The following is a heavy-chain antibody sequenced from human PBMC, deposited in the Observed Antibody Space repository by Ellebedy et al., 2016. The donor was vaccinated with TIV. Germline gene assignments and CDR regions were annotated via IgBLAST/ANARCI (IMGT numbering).Heavy chain of an antibody. D-gene: IGHD1-7*01. Sequence: SETLSLXXAVYGGSFSGYYWSWIRQPPGKGLEWIGEINHSGSTNYNPSLKSRVSISVDTSKNQFSLKLNSVTATDAAVYYCARKGYNWNYSLDYWGQGTLVTVSS. CDR1: GGSFSGYY. J-gene: IGHJ4*02. CDR2: INHSGST. V-gene: IGHV4-34*01. CDR3: ARKGYNWNYSLDY.